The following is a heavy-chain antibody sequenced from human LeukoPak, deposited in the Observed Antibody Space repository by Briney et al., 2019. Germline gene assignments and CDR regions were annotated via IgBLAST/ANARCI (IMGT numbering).Heavy chain of an antibody. CDR3: VRPVDYYYYYMDV. V-gene: IGHV4-39*07. CDR1: GGSISSGSYY. Sequence: SETLSLTCIVSGGSISSGSYYWGWIRQPPGKGLEWIGSIYYSGRTYYNPSLKSRVTISVDTSSNRFSLRLSSVTAADTAVYYCVRPVDYYYYYMDVWGKGTTVTVSS. CDR2: IYYSGRT. J-gene: IGHJ6*03.